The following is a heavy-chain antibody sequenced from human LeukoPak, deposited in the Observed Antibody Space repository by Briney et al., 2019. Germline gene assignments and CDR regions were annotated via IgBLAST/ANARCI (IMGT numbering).Heavy chain of an antibody. CDR3: ARKGPIAATGPDY. J-gene: IGHJ4*02. V-gene: IGHV4-59*01. D-gene: IGHD6-13*01. Sequence: SETLSLTCTVSGGSISSYYWSWIRQPPGKGLEWLGYIYNSRDTNYNPSLKSRVTFSADTSKNQFSLKLSSVTAADTAVYYCARKGPIAATGPDYWGQGTLATVSS. CDR1: GGSISSYY. CDR2: IYNSRDT.